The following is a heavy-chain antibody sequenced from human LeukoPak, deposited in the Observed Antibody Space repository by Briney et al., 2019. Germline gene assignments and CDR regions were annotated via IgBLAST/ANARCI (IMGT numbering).Heavy chain of an antibody. J-gene: IGHJ3*02. CDR3: TRVMVAGTSNGAFDI. Sequence: ASVKVSCKASGYTFTSYYMHWVRQAPGQGLEWMGIINPSGGSTSYAQKFQGRVTMTRDTSTSTVYMELSSLRSEDTAVYYCTRVMVAGTSNGAFDIWGQGTMVTVSS. D-gene: IGHD6-19*01. CDR2: INPSGGST. V-gene: IGHV1-46*01. CDR1: GYTFTSYY.